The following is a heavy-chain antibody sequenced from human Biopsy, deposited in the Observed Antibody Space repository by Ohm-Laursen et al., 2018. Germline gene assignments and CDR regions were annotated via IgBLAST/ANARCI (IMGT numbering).Heavy chain of an antibody. CDR3: ARTPILIVSAGLVYRHRRHLQGMDV. V-gene: IGHV2-70*11. Sequence: PTQTLTLTCSFSGFSLSARGMCVSWIRQAPGKALEWLARVDWGDYKDYSASLQTKLSISKGTSNDQVVLTVNNVDPADTATYYCARTPILIVSAGLVYRHRRHLQGMDVWGQGIAVTVS. CDR1: GFSLSARGMC. CDR2: VDWGDYK. J-gene: IGHJ6*02. D-gene: IGHD6-13*01.